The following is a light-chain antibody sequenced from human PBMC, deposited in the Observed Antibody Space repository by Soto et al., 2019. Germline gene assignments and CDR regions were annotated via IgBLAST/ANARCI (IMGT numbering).Light chain of an antibody. Sequence: EIVLTQSPATLSLSPGRRATLSCRASQNISNYLIWYQQKPGQAPRLLISDASDRATGIPDRFSGSGSGTDFTLTISRLVPEDFAVYYCQQYGDSPVTFGQGTKVDIK. V-gene: IGKV3-11*01. CDR1: QNISNY. CDR2: DAS. J-gene: IGKJ1*01. CDR3: QQYGDSPVT.